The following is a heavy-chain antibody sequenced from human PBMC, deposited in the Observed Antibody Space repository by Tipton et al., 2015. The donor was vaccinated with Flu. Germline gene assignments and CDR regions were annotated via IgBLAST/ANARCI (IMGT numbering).Heavy chain of an antibody. J-gene: IGHJ6*02. CDR1: GFTFTNHW. CDR2: VNQYGYEK. D-gene: IGHD3-3*01. CDR3: GRIYDYGNRHYGMDV. Sequence: QLVQSGGGLVQPGGSLRLSCAASGFTFTNHWMTWVRQAPGKGLEWVANVNQYGYEKYYVDSVKGRFTISRDNARNSLLLQMSSLRADDTGVYYCGRIYDYGNRHYGMDVWGQGTTVIVSS. V-gene: IGHV3-7*01.